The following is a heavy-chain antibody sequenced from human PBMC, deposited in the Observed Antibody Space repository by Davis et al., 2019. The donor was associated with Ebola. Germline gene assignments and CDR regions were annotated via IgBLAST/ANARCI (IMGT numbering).Heavy chain of an antibody. CDR1: GGSSSGFS. CDR2: FNHSGST. CDR3: ARVEMATIEGFDY. V-gene: IGHV4-34*01. Sequence: MPSETLSPTCAAYGGSSSGFSWSWIRQPPGKGLEWIGAFNHSGSTNYNPSLKSRVTISVDTSKNQFSLKLSSVTAADTAVYYCARVEMATIEGFDYWGQGTLVTVSS. D-gene: IGHD5-24*01. J-gene: IGHJ4*02.